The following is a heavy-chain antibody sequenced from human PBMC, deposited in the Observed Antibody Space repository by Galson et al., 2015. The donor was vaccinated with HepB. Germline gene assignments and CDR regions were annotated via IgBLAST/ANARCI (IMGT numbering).Heavy chain of an antibody. V-gene: IGHV3-30*18. CDR3: AKLHSAVTTSESLSVFDY. CDR2: ISYDGSNK. CDR1: GFTFSSYG. J-gene: IGHJ4*02. Sequence: SLRLSCAASGFTFSSYGMHWVRQAPGKGLEWVAVISYDGSNKYYADSVKGRFTISRDNSKNTLYLQMNSLRAEDTAVYYCAKLHSAVTTSESLSVFDYWGQGT. D-gene: IGHD4-11*01.